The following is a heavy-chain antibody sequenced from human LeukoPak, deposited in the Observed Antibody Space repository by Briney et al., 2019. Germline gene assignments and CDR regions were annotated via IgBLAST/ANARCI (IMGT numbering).Heavy chain of an antibody. V-gene: IGHV4-38-2*02. D-gene: IGHD4-23*01. J-gene: IGHJ3*02. Sequence: SETLSLTCTVSGFSITSNYYWGWVRQPPGKGLEWIGTIYHSGSTYYNPSLLGRVTISVDTSKNQFSLKLSSVTAADTAVYYCATLTGGDDAFDIWGQGTMVTVSS. CDR3: ATLTGGDDAFDI. CDR2: IYHSGST. CDR1: GFSITSNYY.